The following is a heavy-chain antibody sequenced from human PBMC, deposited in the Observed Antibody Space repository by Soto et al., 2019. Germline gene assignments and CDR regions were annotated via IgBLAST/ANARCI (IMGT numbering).Heavy chain of an antibody. V-gene: IGHV3-15*01. Sequence: TGGSLRLSCAASGFTFSNAWMSWVRQAPGKGLEWVGRIKSKTDGGTTDYAAPVKGRFTISRDDSKNTLYLQMNSLKTEDTAVYYCTTDRYGSGSYYNNPYYYYYYMDVWGKGTTVTVSS. CDR3: TTDRYGSGSYYNNPYYYYYYMDV. CDR1: GFTFSNAW. CDR2: IKSKTDGGTT. D-gene: IGHD3-10*01. J-gene: IGHJ6*03.